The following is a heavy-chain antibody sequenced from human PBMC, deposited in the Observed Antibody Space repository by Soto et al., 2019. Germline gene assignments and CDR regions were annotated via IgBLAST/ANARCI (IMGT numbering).Heavy chain of an antibody. CDR2: IYPGDSDT. J-gene: IGHJ4*02. V-gene: IGHV5-51*01. CDR1: GYIFTNYW. Sequence: PGESLKISCKASGYIFTNYWIGWVRQMPGKGLEWVGIIYPGDSDTRYSPSFQGQVTISADKSISTAYLQWSSLKASDTAMYYCATAYCGGDCYSRNTYFDYWGQGTLVTVSS. D-gene: IGHD2-21*02. CDR3: ATAYCGGDCYSRNTYFDY.